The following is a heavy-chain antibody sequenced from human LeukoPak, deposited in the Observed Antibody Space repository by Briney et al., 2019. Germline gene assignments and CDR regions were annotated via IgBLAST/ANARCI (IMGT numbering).Heavy chain of an antibody. D-gene: IGHD3-22*01. CDR3: ARHRSTYDSSGYSPLYYFDY. Sequence: SETLSLTCTVSGGSISSGSYNWGWIRQPPGKGLEWIGSIYYSGKTYYNPSLKSRVSISLDTSKNQFSLKLSSVTAADTAVYYCARHRSTYDSSGYSPLYYFDYWGQATLVTVSS. CDR1: GGSISSGSYN. J-gene: IGHJ4*02. CDR2: IYYSGKT. V-gene: IGHV4-39*01.